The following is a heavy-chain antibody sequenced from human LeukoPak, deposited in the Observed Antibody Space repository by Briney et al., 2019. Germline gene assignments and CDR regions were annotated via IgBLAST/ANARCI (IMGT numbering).Heavy chain of an antibody. CDR1: GYSFTNYW. J-gene: IGHJ4*02. Sequence: GGSPKTPRHGFGYSFTNYWIGLGRQMPGKSLGWMGIIYPGDSDTKYSPSFQGQITISADSSIRTAYLQWSSLTASTTAKYYCARQDYHILAGFDYWGQGTLVTVSS. D-gene: IGHD3-9*01. CDR2: IYPGDSDT. CDR3: ARQDYHILAGFDY. V-gene: IGHV5-51*01.